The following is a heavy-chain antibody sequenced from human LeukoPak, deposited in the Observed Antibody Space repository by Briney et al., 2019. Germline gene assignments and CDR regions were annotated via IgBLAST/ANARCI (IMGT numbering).Heavy chain of an antibody. V-gene: IGHV3-9*01. CDR2: ISWNSGSI. CDR3: ANGIAAAGRDAFDT. Sequence: PGGSLRLSCAASGFTFDDYAMHWVRQAPGKGLEWVSGISWNSGSIGYADSVKGRFTISRDNAKNSLYLQMNSLRAEDTALYYCANGIAAAGRDAFDTWGQGTMVTVSS. D-gene: IGHD6-13*01. J-gene: IGHJ3*02. CDR1: GFTFDDYA.